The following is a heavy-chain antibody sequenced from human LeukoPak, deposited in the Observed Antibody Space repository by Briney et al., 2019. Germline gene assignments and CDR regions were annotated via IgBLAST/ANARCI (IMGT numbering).Heavy chain of an antibody. Sequence: SQTLSLTCTVSGGSINSGSYYWSWIRQPAGKGLEWIGRIYTSGSTNYNPSLKSRVTISVDTSKNQFSLKLSSVTAADTAVYYCARRSQTGYSSGSFDYWGQGTLVTVSS. CDR1: GGSINSGSYY. CDR2: IYTSGST. J-gene: IGHJ4*02. D-gene: IGHD6-19*01. CDR3: ARRSQTGYSSGSFDY. V-gene: IGHV4-61*02.